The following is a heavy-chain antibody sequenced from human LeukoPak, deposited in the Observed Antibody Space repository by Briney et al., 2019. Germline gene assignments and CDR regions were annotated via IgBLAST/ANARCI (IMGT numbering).Heavy chain of an antibody. V-gene: IGHV3-7*01. D-gene: IGHD3/OR15-3a*01. CDR2: EKDDGSEN. Sequence: GGSLRLSCAASGFTLSRHWMSWVRQAPGKGLEWVANEKDDGSENDYVDSVKGRFTISRDNTKNSLFLQMNSLRAEDTAVYYCTRDLWTGFDYWGQGTLVTVSS. CDR1: GFTLSRHW. J-gene: IGHJ4*02. CDR3: TRDLWTGFDY.